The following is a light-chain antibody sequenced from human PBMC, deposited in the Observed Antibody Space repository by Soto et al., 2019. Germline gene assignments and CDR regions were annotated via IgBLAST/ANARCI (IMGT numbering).Light chain of an antibody. V-gene: IGLV1-44*01. CDR1: SSNIGSNT. Sequence: QSVLTQPPSASGTPGQSVTISCSGSSSNIGSNTVNWYQQLPGTAPKLLIYGNNQRPSGVPDRFSGSKSGTSASLAVSGLQYEDEADYYCAAWDDSLNGYVFGTGKKVTV. J-gene: IGLJ1*01. CDR2: GNN. CDR3: AAWDDSLNGYV.